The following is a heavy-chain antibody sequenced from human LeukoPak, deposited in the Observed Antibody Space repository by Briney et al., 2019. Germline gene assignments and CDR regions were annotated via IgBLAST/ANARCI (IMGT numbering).Heavy chain of an antibody. D-gene: IGHD3-10*01. CDR3: ATQGSLLRGAVLYFDY. CDR2: MYYSGST. Sequence: KASETLSLTCTVSGGSISSSSYYWGWIRQPPGKGLEWIGTMYYSGSTYYNPSLKSRVTISVDTSKNQFSLNLSSVTAADTAVYYCATQGSLLRGAVLYFDYWGQGTLVTVSS. J-gene: IGHJ4*02. CDR1: GGSISSSSYY. V-gene: IGHV4-39*07.